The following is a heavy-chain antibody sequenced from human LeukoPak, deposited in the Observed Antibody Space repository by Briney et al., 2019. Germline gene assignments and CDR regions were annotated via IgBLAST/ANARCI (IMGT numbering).Heavy chain of an antibody. CDR2: MYLSGTT. D-gene: IGHD3-22*01. V-gene: IGHV4-4*02. CDR1: GDSINSLDL. CDR3: AGLVGRYSSGLYYYYFDY. J-gene: IGHJ4*02. Sequence: PSETLSLTCSVSGDSINSLDLWSWVRQPPGKGLEWIGEMYLSGTTHSNPSVKSRVTISIDKSKNQFFLNLSSVTAADTAVYYCAGLVGRYSSGLYYYYFDYWGQGTLVTVSS.